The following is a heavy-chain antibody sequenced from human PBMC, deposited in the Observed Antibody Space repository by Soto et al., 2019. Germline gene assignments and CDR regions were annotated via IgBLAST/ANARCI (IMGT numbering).Heavy chain of an antibody. CDR1: GYTFTSYG. V-gene: IGHV1-18*04. J-gene: IGHJ3*02. Sequence: QVQLVQSGAGVKKPGASVKVSCKASGYTFTSYGISWVRQAPGQGLEWMGWISAYNGNTNYAQKLQGRVTMTTDTSTSTAYMELRSLRSDDTAVYYCARDTDYDFWSGYYRPLTDQGETNAFDIWGQGTMVTVSS. D-gene: IGHD3-3*01. CDR2: ISAYNGNT. CDR3: ARDTDYDFWSGYYRPLTDQGETNAFDI.